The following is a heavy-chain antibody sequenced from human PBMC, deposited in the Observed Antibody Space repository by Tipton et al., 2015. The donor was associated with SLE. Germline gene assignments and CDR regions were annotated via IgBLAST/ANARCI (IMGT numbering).Heavy chain of an antibody. D-gene: IGHD5-24*01. CDR2: IYHNGNA. J-gene: IGHJ4*02. CDR1: GDSITNYY. V-gene: IGHV4-59*01. CDR3: ARVFRHGYNYPSTRFDY. Sequence: LRLSCTVSGDSITNYYWSWIRQPPGKGLEWIAFIYHNGNAAYNPSLASRVTMSVDTPKNQFSLKMTSVSAADTAMYYCARVFRHGYNYPSTRFDYWSQGTLVTVSS.